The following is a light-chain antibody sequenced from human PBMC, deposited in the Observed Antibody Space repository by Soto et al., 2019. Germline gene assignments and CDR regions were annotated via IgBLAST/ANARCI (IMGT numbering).Light chain of an antibody. J-gene: IGKJ4*01. CDR2: GAS. CDR3: QRYNNWPFS. CDR1: QSVTSN. V-gene: IGKV3-15*01. Sequence: EIVMTQAPATLSVSPGERAALSCRASQSVTSNLAWYQQKPGQAHRLLSYGASTRATGIPARFTGSGSGTEFTITISSLPSGDFAVYYCQRYNNWPFSFGGGTKVEIK.